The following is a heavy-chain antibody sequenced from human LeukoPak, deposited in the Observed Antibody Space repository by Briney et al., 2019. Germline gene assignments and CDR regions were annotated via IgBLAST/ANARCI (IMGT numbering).Heavy chain of an antibody. D-gene: IGHD3-3*01. CDR1: GFTFSSYS. CDR3: ARAGVASIDY. CDR2: ISSSSSTI. V-gene: IGHV3-48*01. J-gene: IGHJ4*02. Sequence: GGSLRLSCAASGFTFSSYSMNWVRQAPGKGLEWVSYISSSSSTIYYADSVKGRFTIPRDNAKNSLYLQMNSLRAEDTAVYYCARAGVASIDYWGQGTLVTVSS.